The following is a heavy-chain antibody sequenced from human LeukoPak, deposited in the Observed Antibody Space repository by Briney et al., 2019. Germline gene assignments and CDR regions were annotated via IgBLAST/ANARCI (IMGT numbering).Heavy chain of an antibody. D-gene: IGHD6-19*01. V-gene: IGHV5-51*01. CDR1: GYRFTSYW. J-gene: IGHJ1*01. CDR3: VCLGDSSGWVAEYFQH. Sequence: RESLKISCKGSGYRFTSYWIGWVRQMPGKGLEWMGIIYPGDSDTRYSPSFQRQVTISADKSISTAYLQWSSLKGSDTAMYTGVCLGDSSGWVAEYFQHWGQGTLVTVSS. CDR2: IYPGDSDT.